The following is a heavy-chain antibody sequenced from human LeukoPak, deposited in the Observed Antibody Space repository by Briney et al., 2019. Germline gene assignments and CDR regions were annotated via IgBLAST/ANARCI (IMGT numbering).Heavy chain of an antibody. CDR1: GVSFSDYY. CDR3: ARAHSDYSWDSFDS. J-gene: IGHJ4*02. D-gene: IGHD4-11*01. V-gene: IGHV3-11*05. Sequence: GGSLRLSCEVSGVSFSDYYMTWIRQAPGKGLEWVSCISGRGTFTKYADSVEGRFVISRDNAKNSLYLQMNSLRSEDTAVYYCARAHSDYSWDSFDSWGQGTVVTVSS. CDR2: ISGRGTFT.